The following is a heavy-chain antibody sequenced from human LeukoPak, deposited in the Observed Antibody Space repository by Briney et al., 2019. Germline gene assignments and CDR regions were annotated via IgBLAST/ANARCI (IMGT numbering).Heavy chain of an antibody. D-gene: IGHD1-1*01. V-gene: IGHV6-1*01. Sequence: SQTLSLTCAISGDSVSSNSAAWNWLRQSPSRGLEWLGRTYYRSKWYNDYAVSVKSRITINPDTSKNQFSLQLNSVTPEDTAVYYCARSDMLERRGSDIWGQGTMVTVSS. J-gene: IGHJ3*02. CDR1: GDSVSSNSAA. CDR3: ARSDMLERRGSDI. CDR2: TYYRSKWYN.